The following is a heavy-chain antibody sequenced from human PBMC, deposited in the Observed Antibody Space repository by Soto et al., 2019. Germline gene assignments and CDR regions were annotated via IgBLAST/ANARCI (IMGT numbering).Heavy chain of an antibody. CDR3: ATRITVIGLLMPPFDP. V-gene: IGHV4-34*02. Sequence: QVHLQQWGAGLLKPSETLSLTCAVYGGSVNGYYWNWIRQPPGKGLEWIGEINHTAGAHYTTSLKRRVTMSVDTSQNQFSPGLSSVTAADTAIYSCATRITVIGLLMPPFDPWGQGTQVTVSS. CDR2: INHTAGA. D-gene: IGHD3-3*01. J-gene: IGHJ5*02. CDR1: GGSVNGYY.